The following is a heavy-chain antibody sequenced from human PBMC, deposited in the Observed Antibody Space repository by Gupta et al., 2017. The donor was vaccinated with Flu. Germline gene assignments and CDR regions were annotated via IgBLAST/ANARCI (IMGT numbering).Heavy chain of an antibody. CDR2: ISYDGSNK. V-gene: IGHV3-30*18. CDR3: TKDPDY. J-gene: IGHJ4*02. CDR1: GFTFSSYG. Sequence: CAASGFTFSSYGMHWVRQAPGKGLEWVAVISYDGSNKYYADSVKGRFSISRDNSKNTVFLQMNSLRPEDTAVYYCTKDPDYWGQGTLVTVSS.